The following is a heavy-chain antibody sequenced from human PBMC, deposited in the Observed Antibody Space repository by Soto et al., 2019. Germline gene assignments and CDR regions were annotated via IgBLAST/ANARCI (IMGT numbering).Heavy chain of an antibody. CDR3: ARDPPRNNYDPNYYYYMDV. D-gene: IGHD3-3*01. CDR1: GYTFTSYA. CDR2: INAGNGNT. Sequence: ASVKVSCKASGYTFTSYAMNWVRQAPGQRLEWMGWINAGNGNTKYSQKFQGRVTITRDTSASTAYMELSSLRSEDTAVYYCARDPPRNNYDPNYYYYMDVWGKGTTVTVSS. V-gene: IGHV1-3*01. J-gene: IGHJ6*03.